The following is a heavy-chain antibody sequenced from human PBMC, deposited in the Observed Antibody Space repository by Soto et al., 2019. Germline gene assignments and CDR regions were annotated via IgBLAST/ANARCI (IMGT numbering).Heavy chain of an antibody. Sequence: QITLKESGPTLVKPTQTLTLTCTFSGFSLSTSGVGVGWIRQPPGKALEWLALIYWDDDKRYSPSLKSRLTITEDTSKNQVVLTMTNMDPVDTATYYCAHSFSAWNLNMAYYFDYRGQGTLVTVSS. J-gene: IGHJ4*02. D-gene: IGHD1-1*01. CDR3: AHSFSAWNLNMAYYFDY. CDR1: GFSLSTSGVG. CDR2: IYWDDDK. V-gene: IGHV2-5*02.